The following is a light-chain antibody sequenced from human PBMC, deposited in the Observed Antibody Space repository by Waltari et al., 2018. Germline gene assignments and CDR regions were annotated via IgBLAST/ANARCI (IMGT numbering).Light chain of an antibody. CDR2: INN. J-gene: IGLJ3*02. Sequence: QSVLTQPPSASGTPGHRVTISCFGSSSTIGRNTVNWYQQVPGTAPKLLIYINNQRPSGVPDRFSGSKSGTSASLAISGLQSEDEADYSCAAWDDSLNAWVFGGGTKLTVL. CDR1: SSTIGRNT. CDR3: AAWDDSLNAWV. V-gene: IGLV1-44*01.